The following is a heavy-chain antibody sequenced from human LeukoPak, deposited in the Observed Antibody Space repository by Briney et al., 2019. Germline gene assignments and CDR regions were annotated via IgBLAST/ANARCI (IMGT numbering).Heavy chain of an antibody. V-gene: IGHV3-74*01. J-gene: IGHJ4*02. CDR1: GFTFSDYW. CDR2: TNTDGSST. Sequence: GGSLRLSCTASGFTFSDYWTHWVRQAPGKELVWVSRTNTDGSSTTYAGSVKGRFTISRDNAKNTVYLEMNSLRAEDTAVYYCARGMTYYYGSGKFDYWGQGSLVTVSS. D-gene: IGHD3-10*01. CDR3: ARGMTYYYGSGKFDY.